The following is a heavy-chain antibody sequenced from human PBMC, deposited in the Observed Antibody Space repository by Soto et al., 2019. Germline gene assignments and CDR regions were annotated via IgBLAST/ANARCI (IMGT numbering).Heavy chain of an antibody. D-gene: IGHD6-13*01. CDR3: ARGPPPRSSSWYWFDP. Sequence: QVQLVESGGGLVKPGGSLRLSCAASGFTFSDYYMSWIRQAPGKGLEWVSYISSSGSTIYYADSVKGRFTISRDNAKNSLFLQMNSLRAEDTALYYWARGPPPRSSSWYWFDPWGQGTLVTVSS. CDR1: GFTFSDYY. V-gene: IGHV3-11*01. J-gene: IGHJ5*02. CDR2: ISSSGSTI.